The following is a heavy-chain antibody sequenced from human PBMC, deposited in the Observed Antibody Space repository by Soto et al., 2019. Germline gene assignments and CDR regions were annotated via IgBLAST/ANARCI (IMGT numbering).Heavy chain of an antibody. CDR3: ARDRSRRGYDSSGYVDY. J-gene: IGHJ4*02. V-gene: IGHV1-46*03. CDR2: INPSGGST. Sequence: ASVKVSCKASGYTFTSYYMHWVRQAPGQGLEWMGIINPSGGSTSYAQKFQGRVTMTRDTSTSTVYMELSSLRSEDTAVYYCARDRSRRGYDSSGYVDYWGQGTLVTVSS. D-gene: IGHD3-22*01. CDR1: GYTFTSYY.